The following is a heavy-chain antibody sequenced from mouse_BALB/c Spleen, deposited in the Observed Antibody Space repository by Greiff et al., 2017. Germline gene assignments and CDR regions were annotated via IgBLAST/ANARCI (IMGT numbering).Heavy chain of an antibody. CDR1: GFTFTDYY. Sequence: DVKLVESGGGLVQPGGSLRLSCATSGFTFTDYYMSWVRQPPGKALEWLGFIRNKANGYTTEYSASVKGRFTISRDNSQSILYLQMNTLRAEDSATYYCARDRNYYGYLYAMDYWGQGTSVTVSS. CDR2: IRNKANGYTT. J-gene: IGHJ4*01. CDR3: ARDRNYYGYLYAMDY. V-gene: IGHV7-3*02. D-gene: IGHD1-2*01.